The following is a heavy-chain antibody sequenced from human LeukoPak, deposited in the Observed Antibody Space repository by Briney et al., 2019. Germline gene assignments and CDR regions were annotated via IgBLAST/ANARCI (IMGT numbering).Heavy chain of an antibody. Sequence: SETLSLTRTVSGGSISSSSYYWGWIRQPPGKGLEWIGTIYYSGSTYYNLSLKSRVTISVDTSKNQFSLNLSSVTAADTAVYYCARADGTGGDYYDSSGYLDAFDIWGQGTMVTVSS. CDR1: GGSISSSSYY. J-gene: IGHJ3*02. CDR2: IYYSGST. D-gene: IGHD3-22*01. CDR3: ARADGTGGDYYDSSGYLDAFDI. V-gene: IGHV4-39*01.